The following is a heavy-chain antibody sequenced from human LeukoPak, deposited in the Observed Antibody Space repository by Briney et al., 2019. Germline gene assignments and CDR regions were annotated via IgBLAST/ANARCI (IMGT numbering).Heavy chain of an antibody. CDR3: ASQSNKDY. V-gene: IGHV4-39*01. D-gene: IGHD1/OR15-1a*01. J-gene: IGHJ4*02. Sequence: PSETLSLTCTVSGGSISSSSYYWGWIRQPPGKGLEWIGSIYYSGSTYYNPSLKSRVTISVDTSKNQFSLKLSSVTAADTAVYYCASQSNKDYWGQGTLVTVSS. CDR2: IYYSGST. CDR1: GGSISSSSYY.